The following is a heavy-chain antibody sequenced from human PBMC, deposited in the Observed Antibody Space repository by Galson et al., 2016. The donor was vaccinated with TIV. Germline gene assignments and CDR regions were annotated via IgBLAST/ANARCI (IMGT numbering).Heavy chain of an antibody. J-gene: IGHJ4*02. D-gene: IGHD3-3*01. CDR3: AKLWPLYPSAKYYFDF. CDR2: IIDSGTAT. Sequence: SLRLSCAVSGFTFSRYAMSWVRQAPGKGLEWVSTIIDSGTATYYADPVKGRFIISRDNSKNTLSLQMNSLTADDTAVYYCAKLWPLYPSAKYYFDFWGQGTLVTVSS. V-gene: IGHV3-23*01. CDR1: GFTFSRYA.